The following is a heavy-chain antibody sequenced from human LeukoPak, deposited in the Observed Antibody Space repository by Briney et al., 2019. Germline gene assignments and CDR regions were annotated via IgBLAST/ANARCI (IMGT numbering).Heavy chain of an antibody. CDR3: ALQGVRGVSYFFDY. D-gene: IGHD3-10*01. V-gene: IGHV1-3*01. Sequence: GASVKVSCKASGYSFTTYALHWVRQAPGQSPEWMGCINAGNGNTRYSQKFEGGVTITRDTSASTAYMDLSSLRSEDTAVYYCALQGVRGVSYFFDYWGQGTLVTVSS. CDR2: INAGNGNT. J-gene: IGHJ4*02. CDR1: GYSFTTYA.